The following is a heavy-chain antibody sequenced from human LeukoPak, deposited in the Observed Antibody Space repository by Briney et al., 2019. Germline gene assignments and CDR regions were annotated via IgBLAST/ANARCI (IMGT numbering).Heavy chain of an antibody. D-gene: IGHD1-26*01. V-gene: IGHV3-30*01. CDR3: AREEEGELPDY. Sequence: GRSLRLSCTASGFPFSGHATHWIRQAPGKGPEWLALISYDGSSEFYADSVKGRFTISRDNSKNTLYLQVNSLRPEDTAVYFCAREEEGELPDYWGQGTQVTVSS. CDR1: GFPFSGHA. CDR2: ISYDGSSE. J-gene: IGHJ4*02.